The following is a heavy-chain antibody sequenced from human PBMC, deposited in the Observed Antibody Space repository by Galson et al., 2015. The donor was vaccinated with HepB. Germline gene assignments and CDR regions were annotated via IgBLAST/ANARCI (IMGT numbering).Heavy chain of an antibody. J-gene: IGHJ4*02. CDR2: ISYDGSNK. CDR3: ASKGLDY. V-gene: IGHV3-30*03. Sequence: SLRLSCAASGFTFSSYGMHWVRQAPGKGLEWVAVISYDGSNKYYADSVKGRFTISRDNSKNTLYLQMNSLRAEDTAVYYCASKGLDYWGQGTLVTVSS. CDR1: GFTFSSYG.